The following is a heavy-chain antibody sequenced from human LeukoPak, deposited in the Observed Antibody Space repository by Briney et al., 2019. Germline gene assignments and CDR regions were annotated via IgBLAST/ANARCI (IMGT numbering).Heavy chain of an antibody. CDR1: GDSVSSINGA. V-gene: IGHV6-1*01. CDR2: TYFRSRWYN. CDR3: ARDLGNTGWYTFDY. D-gene: IGHD6-19*01. Sequence: SQTLSVTCAISGDSVSSINGAWNWIRQSPSRGLEWLGRTYFRSRWYNEFAESLKGRMTIDPDTSKNQFSLQLTSVTPEDTAVYYCARDLGNTGWYTFDYWGQRTLVTVSS. J-gene: IGHJ4*02.